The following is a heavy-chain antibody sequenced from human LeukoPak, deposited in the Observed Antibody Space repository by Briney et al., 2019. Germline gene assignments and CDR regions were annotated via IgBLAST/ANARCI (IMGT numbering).Heavy chain of an antibody. J-gene: IGHJ4*02. CDR2: IYHSGST. D-gene: IGHD4-17*01. CDR3: AREDRMTTVTTGLNY. CDR1: GYSISSGYY. V-gene: IGHV4-38-2*02. Sequence: SGTLSLTCTVSGYSISSGYYWGWIRQPPGKGLEWIGSIYHSGSTYYNPSLKSRVTISVDTSKNQFSLKLSSVTAADTAVYYCAREDRMTTVTTGLNYWGQGTLVTVSS.